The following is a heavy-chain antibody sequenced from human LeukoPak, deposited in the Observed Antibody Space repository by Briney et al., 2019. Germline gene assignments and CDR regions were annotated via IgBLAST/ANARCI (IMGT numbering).Heavy chain of an antibody. Sequence: GGSLRLPCAASGFTLSSFWMTWVRQAPGKGLEWVAHIKGDGSMESYVDSVKGRFTISRDNARNSVYLQMNSLRGEDTAVYYCARVVTWFDPWGQGSLVIVSS. CDR3: ARVVTWFDP. V-gene: IGHV3-7*04. CDR2: IKGDGSME. CDR1: GFTLSSFW. J-gene: IGHJ5*02.